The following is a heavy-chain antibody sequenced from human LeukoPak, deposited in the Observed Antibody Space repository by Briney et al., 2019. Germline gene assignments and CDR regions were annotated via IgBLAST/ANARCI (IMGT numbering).Heavy chain of an antibody. D-gene: IGHD2-2*01. Sequence: GGSLRLSCAASGFTFSSYAMSWVRQAPGKGLEWVSAISGSGGSTYYADFVKGRFTISRDNSKNTLYLQMNSLRAEDTAVYYCAKLKVLVVPAATDYWGQGTLVTVSS. CDR3: AKLKVLVVPAATDY. V-gene: IGHV3-23*01. J-gene: IGHJ4*02. CDR1: GFTFSSYA. CDR2: ISGSGGST.